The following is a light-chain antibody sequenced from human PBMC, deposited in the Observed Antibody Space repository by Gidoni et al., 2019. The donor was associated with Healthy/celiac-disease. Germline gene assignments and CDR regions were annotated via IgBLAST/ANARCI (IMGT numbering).Light chain of an antibody. CDR3: SSYTSSSTLGVV. J-gene: IGLJ2*01. CDR1: SSDVGGYNY. Sequence: QSALTQPASVSGSPGQSITISCTGTSSDVGGYNYVSWYQQHPGKAPKLKIHDVSNRPSGVSNRFSGSKSGNTASLTISGLQAEDEADYYCSSYTSSSTLGVVFGGGTKLTVL. V-gene: IGLV2-14*03. CDR2: DVS.